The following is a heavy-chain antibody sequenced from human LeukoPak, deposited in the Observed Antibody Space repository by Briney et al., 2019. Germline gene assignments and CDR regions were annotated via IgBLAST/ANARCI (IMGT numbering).Heavy chain of an antibody. CDR2: ISASGGST. D-gene: IGHD4-11*01. Sequence: GGSLRLSCAASGFTFSIYAMTWVRHAPGKGLDWVSAISASGGSTYYADSVKGRFTISRDNSKNMLYLQMNSLRAEDTALYYCAKDLSRTTVTTRLDYWGQGTLVTVSS. CDR1: GFTFSIYA. J-gene: IGHJ4*02. V-gene: IGHV3-23*01. CDR3: AKDLSRTTVTTRLDY.